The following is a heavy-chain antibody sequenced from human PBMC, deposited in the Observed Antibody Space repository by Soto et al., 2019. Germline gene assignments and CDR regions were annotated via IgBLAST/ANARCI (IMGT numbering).Heavy chain of an antibody. CDR3: ARDTAYAFDY. J-gene: IGHJ4*02. D-gene: IGHD3-16*01. Sequence: EVQLVESGGGLVQPGGSLRLSCAASGFTFSSYSMNWVRQAPGKGLEWIAYIGIGGSLIFFADSVKGRFIISRDNAKNSLYLQMNSLRDEDTAVYYCARDTAYAFDYWGQGTLVTVSS. CDR1: GFTFSSYS. V-gene: IGHV3-48*02. CDR2: IGIGGSLI.